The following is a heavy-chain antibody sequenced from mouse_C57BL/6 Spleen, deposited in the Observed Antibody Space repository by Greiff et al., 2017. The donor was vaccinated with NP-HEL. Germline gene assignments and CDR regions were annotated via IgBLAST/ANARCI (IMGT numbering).Heavy chain of an antibody. CDR3: ARQDWDGAMDY. CDR1: GFTFSDYG. CDR2: ISSGSSTI. J-gene: IGHJ4*01. V-gene: IGHV5-17*01. Sequence: EVMLVESGGGLVKPGGSLKLSCAASGFTFSDYGMHWVRQAPEKGLEWVAYISSGSSTIYYADTVKGRFTISRDNAKNTLVLQMTSLRSEDTAMYYCARQDWDGAMDYWGQGTSVTVSS. D-gene: IGHD4-1*01.